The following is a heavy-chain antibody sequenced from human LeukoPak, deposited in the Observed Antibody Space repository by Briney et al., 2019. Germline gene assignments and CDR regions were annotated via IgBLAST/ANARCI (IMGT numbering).Heavy chain of an antibody. D-gene: IGHD5-18*01. CDR1: GFTFSAST. V-gene: IGHV3-64D*09. CDR3: AKALQVWLFGFDY. Sequence: PGGSLRLSCSASGFTFSASTMHWVRQAPGKGLEYVSAISSNGGFTYYADSLKGRFTISRDNSKNTLHLQMSSLRPEDTAMYYCAKALQVWLFGFDYWGQGTLVTVSS. CDR2: ISSNGGFT. J-gene: IGHJ4*02.